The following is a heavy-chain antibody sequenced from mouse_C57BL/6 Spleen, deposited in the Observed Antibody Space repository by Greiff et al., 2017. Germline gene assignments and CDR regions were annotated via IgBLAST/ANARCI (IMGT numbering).Heavy chain of an antibody. V-gene: IGHV2-9-1*01. D-gene: IGHD3-2*02. CDR3: ARDSSGYGGHYAMDY. CDR2: IWTGGGT. Sequence: VKLMESGPGLVAPSQSLSITCTVSGFSLTSYAISWVRQPPGKGLEWLGVIWTGGGTNYNSALKSRLSISKDNSKSQVFLKMNSLQTDDTARYYCARDSSGYGGHYAMDYWGQGTSVTVSS. CDR1: GFSLTSYA. J-gene: IGHJ4*01.